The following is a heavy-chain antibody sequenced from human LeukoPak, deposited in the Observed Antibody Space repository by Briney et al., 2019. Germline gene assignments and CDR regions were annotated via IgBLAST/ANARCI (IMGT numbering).Heavy chain of an antibody. J-gene: IGHJ6*03. Sequence: GASVKVSCKASGYTFTSYAMNWVRQAPGQGLEWMGWINTNTGNPTYAQGFTGRFVFSLDTSVSTAYLQISSLKAEDTAVFYCARGRSPTTVVTQAYYYMDVWGKGTTVTVFS. CDR2: INTNTGNP. CDR3: ARGRSPTTVVTQAYYYMDV. CDR1: GYTFTSYA. V-gene: IGHV7-4-1*02. D-gene: IGHD4-23*01.